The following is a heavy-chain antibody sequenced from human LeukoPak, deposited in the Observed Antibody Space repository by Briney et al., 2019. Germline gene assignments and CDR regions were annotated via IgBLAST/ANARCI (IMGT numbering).Heavy chain of an antibody. Sequence: LRLSCAAFGFTFSDYGMHWVRQAPGKGLEWIGEIYHSGSTNYNPSLKSRVTISVDKSKNQFSLKLSSVTAADTAVYYCASSYSSGRYYYYMDVWGKGTTVTVSS. CDR1: GFTFSDYG. J-gene: IGHJ6*03. CDR3: ASSYSSGRYYYYMDV. CDR2: IYHSGST. V-gene: IGHV4-34*08. D-gene: IGHD6-19*01.